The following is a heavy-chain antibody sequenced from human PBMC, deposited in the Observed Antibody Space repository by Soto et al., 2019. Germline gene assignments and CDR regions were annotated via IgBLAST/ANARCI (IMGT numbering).Heavy chain of an antibody. J-gene: IGHJ4*02. Sequence: QVLLQESGPGLVKPSQTLSLTCTVSGGSISSGTYYWTWVHQRPGERLEWIGFISHSGRTYYNPSLKSRAAISVDTSENQFSLRLSSVTAADTAVYFCARDSDYCTGGSCYGNFDFWGQGTLVTVSS. CDR2: ISHSGRT. D-gene: IGHD2-15*01. V-gene: IGHV4-31*03. CDR1: GGSISSGTYY. CDR3: ARDSDYCTGGSCYGNFDF.